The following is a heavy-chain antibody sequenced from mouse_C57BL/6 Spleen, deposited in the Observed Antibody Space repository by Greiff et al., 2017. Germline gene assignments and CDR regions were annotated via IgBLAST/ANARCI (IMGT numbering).Heavy chain of an antibody. CDR3: ARYSSGLLAY. J-gene: IGHJ3*01. D-gene: IGHD3-2*02. CDR1: GYTFTSYW. Sequence: QVQLQQPGAELVRPGSSVKLSCKASGYTFTSYWMHWVKQRPIQGLEWIGNIDPSDSETHYNQKFKDKATLTVDKSSSTAYLQLSSLTSEDAAVYYCARYSSGLLAYWGQGTLVTVSA. V-gene: IGHV1-52*01. CDR2: IDPSDSET.